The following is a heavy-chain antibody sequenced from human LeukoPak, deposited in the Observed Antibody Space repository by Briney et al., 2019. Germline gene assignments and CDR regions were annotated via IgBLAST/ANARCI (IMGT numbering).Heavy chain of an antibody. CDR2: IYYSGST. CDR3: AREEDYYYYYMDV. CDR1: GGSISSSSYY. Sequence: SGTLSLTCAVSGGSISSSSYYWGWIRQPPGKGLEWIGSIYYSGSTYYNPSLKSRVTISVDTSKNQFSLKLSSVTAADTAVYYCAREEDYYYYYMDVWGKGTTVTVSS. V-gene: IGHV4-39*07. J-gene: IGHJ6*03.